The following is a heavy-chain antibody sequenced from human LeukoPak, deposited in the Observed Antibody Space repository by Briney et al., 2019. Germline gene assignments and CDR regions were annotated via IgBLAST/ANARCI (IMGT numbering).Heavy chain of an antibody. V-gene: IGHV4-59*01. CDR1: GGSITGYS. D-gene: IGHD3-10*01. J-gene: IGHJ5*02. CDR2: IYYNGDT. Sequence: SETLSLTCSVSGGSITGYSWSWIRQTPGKGLEWLGYIYYNGDTHYNPSLNSRLSMSVDTPNKQFSLNLRSVTAADTAVYYCVRGPYGSSISNWFDPWGQGRLVTVSS. CDR3: VRGPYGSSISNWFDP.